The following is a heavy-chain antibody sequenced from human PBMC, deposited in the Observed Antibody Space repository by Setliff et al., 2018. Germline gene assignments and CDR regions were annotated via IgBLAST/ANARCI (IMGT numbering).Heavy chain of an antibody. CDR3: ARAGPTVTFFRVLVISWWDP. CDR2: FHTGGST. D-gene: IGHD3-3*01. V-gene: IGHV4-61*09. Sequence: SETLSLTCTVSGDSISSGSYYWTWIRQPAGKGLEWIGHFHTGGSTNYNRSLRSRVSISVDTSRNQFSLKLSSVTAADTATYYCARAGPTVTFFRVLVISWWDPWGQGSLVTVS. J-gene: IGHJ5*02. CDR1: GDSISSGSYY.